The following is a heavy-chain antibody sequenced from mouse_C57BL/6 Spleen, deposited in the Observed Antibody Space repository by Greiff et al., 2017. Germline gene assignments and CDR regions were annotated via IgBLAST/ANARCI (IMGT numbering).Heavy chain of an antibody. CDR3: ARAPYYYGSRGY. CDR1: GYTFTSYW. D-gene: IGHD1-1*01. J-gene: IGHJ2*01. V-gene: IGHV1-55*01. CDR2: IYPGSGST. Sequence: QVQLKQPGAELVKPGASVKMSCKASGYTFTSYWITWVKQRPGQGLEWIGDIYPGSGSTNYNEKFKSKATLTVDTSSSTAYMQLSSLTSEDSAVYYCARAPYYYGSRGYWGQGTTLTVSS.